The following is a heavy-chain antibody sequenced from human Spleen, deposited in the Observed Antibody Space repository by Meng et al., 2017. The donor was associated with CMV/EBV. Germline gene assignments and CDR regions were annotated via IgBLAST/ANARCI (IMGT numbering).Heavy chain of an antibody. CDR2: IKQDGTEK. CDR3: AKGVYDFWSGYQGGHYFDY. J-gene: IGHJ4*02. V-gene: IGHV3-7*01. Sequence: GESLKISCAASGISFSSYWMNWVRQAPGKGLEWVASIKQDGTEKYYVDSVKGRFTISRDNARNSLYLQMNSLRAEDTAVYYCAKGVYDFWSGYQGGHYFDYWGQGTLVTVSS. CDR1: GISFSSYW. D-gene: IGHD3-3*01.